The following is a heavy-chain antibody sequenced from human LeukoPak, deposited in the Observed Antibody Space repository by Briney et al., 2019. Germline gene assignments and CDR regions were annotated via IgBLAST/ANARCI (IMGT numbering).Heavy chain of an antibody. CDR1: GFTFSSYR. CDR2: IKQDGSEK. CDR3: ASEGIVEAFDY. J-gene: IGHJ4*02. V-gene: IGHV3-7*01. Sequence: PGGSLRLSCAASGFTFSSYRMSWVRQAPGKGLEWVANIKQDGSEKYYVDSVKGRFTISRDNAKNSLYLQMNSLRAEDTAVYYCASEGIVEAFDYWGQGTLVTVSS. D-gene: IGHD3-22*01.